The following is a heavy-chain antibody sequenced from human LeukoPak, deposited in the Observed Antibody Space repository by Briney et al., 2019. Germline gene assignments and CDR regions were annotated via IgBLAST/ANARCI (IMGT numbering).Heavy chain of an antibody. CDR1: GFTFSSYA. CDR2: ISGSGGST. D-gene: IGHD2-15*01. J-gene: IGHJ4*02. V-gene: IGHV3-23*01. CDR3: AKDPCSGGSCYRF. Sequence: SGGSLRLSCAASGFTFSSYAMSWVRQAPGKGLEWVSAISGSGGSTYYADSVKGRFTISRDNSKNTLYLQINSLRAEDTAVYYCAKDPCSGGSCYRFGGQGTLVTVSS.